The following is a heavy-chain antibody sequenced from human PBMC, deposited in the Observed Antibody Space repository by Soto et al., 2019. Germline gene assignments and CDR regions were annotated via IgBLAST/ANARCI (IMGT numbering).Heavy chain of an antibody. Sequence: QVQLVESGGGVVQPGRSLRLSCAASGFTFSSYGMHWVRQAPGKGLEWVAVIWYDGSNKYYADSVKGRFTISRDNSKNMLYLQMNSLRAEDTVVYYCARWYSSGWLFDYWGQGTLVTVSS. J-gene: IGHJ4*02. V-gene: IGHV3-33*01. D-gene: IGHD6-19*01. CDR3: ARWYSSGWLFDY. CDR1: GFTFSSYG. CDR2: IWYDGSNK.